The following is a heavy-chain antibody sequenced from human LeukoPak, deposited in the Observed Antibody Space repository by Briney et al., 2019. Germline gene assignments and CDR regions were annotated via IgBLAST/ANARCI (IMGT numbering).Heavy chain of an antibody. CDR3: ARRITIDEPSFDY. D-gene: IGHD3-10*01. Sequence: ASVKVSCKASGYTFTSYGISWARQAPGQGLEWMGWISAYNGNTNHAQKLQGRVTMTTDTCTSTAYMDLRSLRSDDTAVYYCARRITIDEPSFDYWGQGTLVTVSS. J-gene: IGHJ4*02. CDR1: GYTFTSYG. V-gene: IGHV1-18*01. CDR2: ISAYNGNT.